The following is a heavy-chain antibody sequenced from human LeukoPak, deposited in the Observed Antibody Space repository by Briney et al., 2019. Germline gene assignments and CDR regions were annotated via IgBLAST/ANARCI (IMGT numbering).Heavy chain of an antibody. CDR2: INHSGST. V-gene: IGHV4-34*01. D-gene: IGHD6-13*01. Sequence: SETLSLTCAVYGGSFSGYYWSWIRQPPGKGLEWIGQINHSGSTNYNPSLKSRVTISVDTSKNQFSLKLSSVTAADTAVYYCARGLGRSSYRRGHWYFDLWGRGTLVTVSS. J-gene: IGHJ2*01. CDR3: ARGLGRSSYRRGHWYFDL. CDR1: GGSFSGYY.